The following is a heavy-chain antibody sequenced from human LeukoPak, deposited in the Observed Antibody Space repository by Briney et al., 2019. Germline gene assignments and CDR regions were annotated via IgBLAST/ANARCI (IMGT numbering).Heavy chain of an antibody. V-gene: IGHV3-30-3*01. CDR3: AREGYSYGYFDY. Sequence: PGGSRRLSCAASGFTFSSYAMHWVRQAPGKGLEWVAVISYDGSNKYYADSVKGRFTISRDNSKNTLYLQMNSLRAEDTAVYYCAREGYSYGYFDYWGQGTLVTVSS. CDR1: GFTFSSYA. J-gene: IGHJ4*02. D-gene: IGHD5-18*01. CDR2: ISYDGSNK.